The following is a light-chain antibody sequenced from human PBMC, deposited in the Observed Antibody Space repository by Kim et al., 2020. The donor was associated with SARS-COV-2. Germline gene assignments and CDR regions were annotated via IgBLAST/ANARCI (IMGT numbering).Light chain of an antibody. Sequence: YDHVSWYQQHPDKVPKLMIYDVNKRPSGVSSRFSGSKSGNTASLTISGLQTEDEADYYCSSFATSTTWVFGGRTKVTVL. CDR2: DVN. CDR1: YDH. V-gene: IGLV2-14*04. CDR3: SSFATSTTWV. J-gene: IGLJ3*02.